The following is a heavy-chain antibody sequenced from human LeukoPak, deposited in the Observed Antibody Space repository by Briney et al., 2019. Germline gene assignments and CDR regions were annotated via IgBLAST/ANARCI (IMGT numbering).Heavy chain of an antibody. CDR2: IYTSGST. V-gene: IGHV4-61*02. CDR3: ARHKGAAAGSPDTGFDY. CDR1: GGSISSGSYY. J-gene: IGHJ4*02. D-gene: IGHD6-13*01. Sequence: SQTLSLTCTVSGGSISSGSYYWSWIRQPAGKGLEWIGRIYTSGSTNYNPSLKSRVTISVDTSKNQFSLKLSSVTAADTAVYYCARHKGAAAGSPDTGFDYWGQGTLVTVSS.